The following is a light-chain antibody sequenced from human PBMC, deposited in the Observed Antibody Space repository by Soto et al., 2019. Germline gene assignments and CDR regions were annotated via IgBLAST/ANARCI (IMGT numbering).Light chain of an antibody. Sequence: QSVLTQPPSVSGASGQRVTISCTGSNSDIGAGYDVHWYQQLPGTAPKLVIYANNNRPSGVPDRFSASKSGTSASLAITGLQADDEADYYCQSYDSSLRGVFGTGTKLTVL. V-gene: IGLV1-40*01. CDR2: ANN. CDR1: NSDIGAGYD. CDR3: QSYDSSLRGV. J-gene: IGLJ1*01.